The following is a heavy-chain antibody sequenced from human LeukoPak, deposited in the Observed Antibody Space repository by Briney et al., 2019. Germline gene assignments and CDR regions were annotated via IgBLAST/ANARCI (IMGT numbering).Heavy chain of an antibody. CDR1: GGSLSDYY. D-gene: IGHD3-3*01. J-gene: IGHJ4*02. CDR2: IYYSGST. V-gene: IGHV4-59*01. Sequence: PSETLSLTCTVSGGSLSDYYWAWVRQPPGKGLEWIGYIYYSGSTNYNPSLKSRVTISVDTSKTQFSLKLTSVTAADTAVYYCARDFRGGYDFWSGYYTPYYFDYWGQGILVTVSS. CDR3: ARDFRGGYDFWSGYYTPYYFDY.